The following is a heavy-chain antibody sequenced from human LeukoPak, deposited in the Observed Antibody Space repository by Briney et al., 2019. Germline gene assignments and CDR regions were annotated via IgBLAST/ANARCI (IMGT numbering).Heavy chain of an antibody. CDR2: IYPGDSDT. J-gene: IGHJ5*02. Sequence: GESLKISCKGSGYIFTSYWIGWVRQMPGKGLEWMGIIYPGDSDTRYSPSFQGQVTISADKSISTAYLQWSSLKASDTAMYYCARGGDYYDSSGYYYDSWFDPWGQGTLVTVSS. V-gene: IGHV5-51*01. CDR3: ARGGDYYDSSGYYYDSWFDP. CDR1: GYIFTSYW. D-gene: IGHD3-22*01.